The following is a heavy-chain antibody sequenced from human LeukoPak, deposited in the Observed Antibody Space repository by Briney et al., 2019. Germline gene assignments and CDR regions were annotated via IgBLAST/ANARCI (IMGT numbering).Heavy chain of an antibody. CDR3: AREGIAVPYAFDI. CDR2: IYYSGST. D-gene: IGHD6-19*01. V-gene: IGHV4-59*01. Sequence: PSETLSLTCTVSGGSISSDYWSWIRQPPGKGLEWIGYIYYSGSTNYNPSLKSRVTISVDTSKNQFSLKLSSVTAADTAVYYCAREGIAVPYAFDIWGQGTMVTVSS. CDR1: GGSISSDY. J-gene: IGHJ3*02.